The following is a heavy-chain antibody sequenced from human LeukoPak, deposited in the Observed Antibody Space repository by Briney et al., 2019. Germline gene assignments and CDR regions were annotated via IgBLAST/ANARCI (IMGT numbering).Heavy chain of an antibody. CDR3: ARQTFGLLYFDS. D-gene: IGHD3-16*01. Sequence: SETLSLTCTVSSDSISPYYWSWIRQSPGTGLEWIGCVYYSGSTTYNPSLKSRVTISADMSRNQLSLQLTSVTAADTAVYYCARQTFGLLYFDSWGQGTLVIVSS. CDR2: VYYSGST. CDR1: SDSISPYY. V-gene: IGHV4-59*08. J-gene: IGHJ4*02.